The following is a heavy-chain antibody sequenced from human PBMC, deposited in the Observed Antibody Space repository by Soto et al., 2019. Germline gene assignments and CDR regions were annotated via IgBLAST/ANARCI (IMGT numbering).Heavy chain of an antibody. Sequence: EVQLLESGGGLVQPGGSLRLSCAASGFAFTVNAMSWVRQAPGKGLEWVSAISGSGGSTYYVDSVKGRFTISRDNSKNTLYLQMNSLRAEDTAVYYCAKSLRGIIIGFDYWGQGTVVTVSS. CDR1: GFAFTVNA. CDR2: ISGSGGST. D-gene: IGHD3-10*01. V-gene: IGHV3-23*01. J-gene: IGHJ4*02. CDR3: AKSLRGIIIGFDY.